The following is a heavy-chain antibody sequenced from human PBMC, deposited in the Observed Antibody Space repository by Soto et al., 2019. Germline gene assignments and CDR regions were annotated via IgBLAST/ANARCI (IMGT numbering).Heavy chain of an antibody. CDR2: LWYDGSNK. Sequence: QVQLVESGGGVVQPGRSLRLSCAASGFTFSSYGMHWVRQAPGKGLEWVAVLWYDGSNKYYADSVKGRFTISRDNSKNTLYLQMNSLRAEDTAVYYCARAGLHSGSYTPFDDWGQGTLVTVSS. D-gene: IGHD1-26*01. J-gene: IGHJ4*02. V-gene: IGHV3-33*01. CDR3: ARAGLHSGSYTPFDD. CDR1: GFTFSSYG.